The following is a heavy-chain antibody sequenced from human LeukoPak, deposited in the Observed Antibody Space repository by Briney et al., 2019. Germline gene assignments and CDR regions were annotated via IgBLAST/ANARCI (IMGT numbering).Heavy chain of an antibody. CDR3: ARHFRGYYYDAFDI. Sequence: SETLSLTCTVSGGSISRGTYYWGWIRQPPGKGLEWLGGIYYSGSTHHNPSLKSRGTISVDTSKNEFSLKLTSVTAADTAVYYCARHFRGYYYDAFDIWGQGTMVTVSS. D-gene: IGHD3-10*01. V-gene: IGHV4-39*01. CDR2: IYYSGST. J-gene: IGHJ3*02. CDR1: GGSISRGTYY.